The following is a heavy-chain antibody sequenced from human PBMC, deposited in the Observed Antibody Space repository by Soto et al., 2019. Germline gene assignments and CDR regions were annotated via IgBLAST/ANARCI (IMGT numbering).Heavy chain of an antibody. CDR2: MYWDDDK. CDR1: GISLSTSGLV. V-gene: IGHV2-5*02. J-gene: IGHJ4*02. CDR3: PHRLSDYCDYVIYFDY. Sequence: QITLKESGPTLVKPTQTLTLTCTFSGISLSTSGLVVGCIRQPPGKPLELLALMYWDDDKRYNPFLKSRLTITEDTSTNQVVRTMTNMDPVDTTTYYCPHRLSDYCDYVIYFDYWGQGTLVTVSS. D-gene: IGHD4-17*01.